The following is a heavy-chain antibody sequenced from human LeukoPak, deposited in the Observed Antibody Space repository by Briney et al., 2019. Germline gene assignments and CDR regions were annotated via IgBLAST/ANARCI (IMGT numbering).Heavy chain of an antibody. D-gene: IGHD3-10*01. J-gene: IGHJ4*02. Sequence: ASMKVSCKTSGYIFTSYTISWVRQAPGQGPEWMGWISAYNGNTNYAQKLQGRITMTTDTSTNTAYMELRSLRSGDTAVYYCARDAEGTSDYWGQGTLVTVSS. CDR3: ARDAEGTSDY. CDR1: GYIFTSYT. CDR2: ISAYNGNT. V-gene: IGHV1-18*01.